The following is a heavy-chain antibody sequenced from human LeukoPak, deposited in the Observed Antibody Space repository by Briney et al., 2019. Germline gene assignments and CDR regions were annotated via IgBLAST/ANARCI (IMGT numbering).Heavy chain of an antibody. CDR3: AKEIPYGIVVVPAATD. CDR1: GFTLGSYA. D-gene: IGHD2-2*01. V-gene: IGHV3-23*01. CDR2: ISGSGGST. Sequence: PGGSLRLSCAASGFTLGSYAMSWVRQAPGKGLEWVSAISGSGGSTYYADSVKGRFTISRDNSKNTLYLQMNSLRAEDTAVYYCAKEIPYGIVVVPAATDWGQGTLVTVSS. J-gene: IGHJ4*02.